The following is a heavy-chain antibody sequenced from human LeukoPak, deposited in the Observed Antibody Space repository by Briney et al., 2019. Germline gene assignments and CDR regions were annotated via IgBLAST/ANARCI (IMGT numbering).Heavy chain of an antibody. CDR1: GFTFSSYS. D-gene: IGHD3-16*01. CDR2: ISTTGTNT. V-gene: IGHV3-48*01. CDR3: TIDLSMIFGGVNFDS. Sequence: GGSLRLSCAASGFTFSSYSMDWVRQAPGKGPEWVSYISTTGTNTHYADSVKGRFTISRDNAKNSVDLHLSSLRAEDTAVYYCTIDLSMIFGGVNFDSWGQGTLVTVSS. J-gene: IGHJ4*02.